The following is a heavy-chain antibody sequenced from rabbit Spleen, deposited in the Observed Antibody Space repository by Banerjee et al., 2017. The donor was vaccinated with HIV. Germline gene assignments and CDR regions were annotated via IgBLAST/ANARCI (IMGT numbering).Heavy chain of an antibody. V-gene: IGHV1S45*01. CDR2: IYAGSSGNT. J-gene: IGHJ4*01. Sequence: QEQLEESGGDLVKPEGSLTLTCTASGFSFSSSYWICWVRQAPGKGLEWIACIYAGSSGNTYYASWAKGRYTLSKISSTTVTLQVTSLTAADTATYFCARDSAGREDFNLWGQGTLVTVS. D-gene: IGHD4-2*01. CDR3: ARDSAGREDFNL. CDR1: GFSFSSSYW.